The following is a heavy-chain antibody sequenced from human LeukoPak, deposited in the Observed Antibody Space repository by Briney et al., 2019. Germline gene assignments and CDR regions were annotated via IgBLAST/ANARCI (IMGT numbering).Heavy chain of an antibody. CDR1: GFTFSSYS. CDR2: ISSSSYI. J-gene: IGHJ4*02. D-gene: IGHD4-11*01. CDR3: ARAHSSGLFDY. V-gene: IGHV3-21*01. Sequence: GGSLRLSCAASGFTFSSYSMNWVRQASGKGLEWVSSISSSSYIYYADSVRGRFTISRDNAKNSLYLQMNSLRAEDTAVYYCARAHSSGLFDYWGQGTLVTVSS.